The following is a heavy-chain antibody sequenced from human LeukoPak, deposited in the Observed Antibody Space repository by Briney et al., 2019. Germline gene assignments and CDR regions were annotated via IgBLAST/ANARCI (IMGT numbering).Heavy chain of an antibody. CDR2: INQDGSEE. CDR1: GFTFSHYW. CDR3: VRDGGVSGYDLLDY. V-gene: IGHV3-7*01. D-gene: IGHD5-12*01. Sequence: GGSLRLSCAASGFTFSHYWMTWVRQAPGKGLEWVAHINQDGSEEHYMDSVKARFTFSRDNAKNSLSLQMNSLRAEDTAVYYCVRDGGVSGYDLLDYWGQGTLVTVSS. J-gene: IGHJ4*02.